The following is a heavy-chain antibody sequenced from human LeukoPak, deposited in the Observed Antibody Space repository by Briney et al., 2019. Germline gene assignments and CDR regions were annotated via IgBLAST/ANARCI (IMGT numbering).Heavy chain of an antibody. D-gene: IGHD5-18*01. CDR3: ARDLGYGYGLDFDY. Sequence: ASVKVSCKASGYTFTSYYMHWVRQAPGQGLEWMGIINPSGGSTSYAQKFQGRVTITADKSTSTAYMELSSLRSEDTAVYYCARDLGYGYGLDFDYWGQGTLVTVSS. V-gene: IGHV1-46*01. J-gene: IGHJ4*02. CDR1: GYTFTSYY. CDR2: INPSGGST.